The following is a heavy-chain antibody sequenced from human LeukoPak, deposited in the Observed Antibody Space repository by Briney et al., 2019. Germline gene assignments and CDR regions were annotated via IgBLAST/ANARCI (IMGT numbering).Heavy chain of an antibody. CDR2: IIPIFGTA. J-gene: IGHJ4*02. Sequence: SVKVSCKASGGTFSSYAISWVRQAPGQGVEWLGRIIPIFGTANYAQKFQGRVTITTDESTSTAYMELSSLRSEDTAVYYCARERDGYNYGVDYWGQGTLVTVSS. V-gene: IGHV1-69*05. CDR1: GGTFSSYA. D-gene: IGHD5-24*01. CDR3: ARERDGYNYGVDY.